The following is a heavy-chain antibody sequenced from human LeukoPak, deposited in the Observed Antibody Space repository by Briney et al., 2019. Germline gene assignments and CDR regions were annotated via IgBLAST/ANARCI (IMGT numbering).Heavy chain of an antibody. CDR1: GFTFDDYA. CDR3: ASLNYYDSSGYYESLTPPDY. J-gene: IGHJ4*02. V-gene: IGHV3-9*01. CDR2: ISWNSGSI. D-gene: IGHD3-22*01. Sequence: PGRSLRLSCAASGFTFDDYAMHWVRQAPGKGLEWVSGISWNSGSIGYADSVKGRFTISRDNAKNSLYLQMNSLRAEDTAVYYCASLNYYDSSGYYESLTPPDYWGQGTLVTVSS.